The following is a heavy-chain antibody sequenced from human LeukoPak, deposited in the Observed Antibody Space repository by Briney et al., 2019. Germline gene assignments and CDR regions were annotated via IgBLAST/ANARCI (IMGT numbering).Heavy chain of an antibody. Sequence: ASVKVSCKASGYTFTGYYMHWVRQAPGQGLEWMGWINPNSGGTNYAQKFQGWVTMTRDTSISTAYMELSRPRSDDTAVYYCARVASHCSGGGCYSFDAFDIWGQGTMVTVSS. D-gene: IGHD2-15*01. V-gene: IGHV1-2*04. CDR3: ARVASHCSGGGCYSFDAFDI. CDR1: GYTFTGYY. J-gene: IGHJ3*02. CDR2: INPNSGGT.